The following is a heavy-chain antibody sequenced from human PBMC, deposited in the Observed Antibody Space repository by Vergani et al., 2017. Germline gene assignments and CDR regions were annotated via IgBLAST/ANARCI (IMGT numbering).Heavy chain of an antibody. J-gene: IGHJ6*03. CDR1: GFTFSDHY. V-gene: IGHV3-72*01. CDR3: ARVDTQVPATSHFYYMDV. CDR2: TRNKANSYTT. Sequence: EVQLVESGGGLVQPGGSLRLSCAASGFTFSDHYMDWVRQAPGKGLEWVGRTRNKANSYTTEYAASVKGRFTISRDDSKNSLYLQMNSLKIEDTAVYYCARVDTQVPATSHFYYMDVWGKGTTVVVS. D-gene: IGHD6-25*01.